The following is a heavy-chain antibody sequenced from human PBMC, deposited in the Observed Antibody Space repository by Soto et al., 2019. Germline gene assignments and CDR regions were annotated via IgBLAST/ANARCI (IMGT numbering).Heavy chain of an antibody. CDR2: IYHSGST. V-gene: IGHV4-4*02. J-gene: IGHJ6*03. CDR3: ARGGEGPYYYYYYMDV. Sequence: QVQLQESGPGLVKPSGTLSLTCAVSSGSISSSNWWSWVRQPPGKGLEWIGEIYHSGSTNYNPSLISRVTISVDKSKNQFSLKLSSVTAADTAVYYCARGGEGPYYYYYYMDVWGKGTTVTVSS. CDR1: SGSISSSNW.